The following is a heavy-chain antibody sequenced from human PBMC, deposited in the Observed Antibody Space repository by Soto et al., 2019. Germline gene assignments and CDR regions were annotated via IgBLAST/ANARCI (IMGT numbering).Heavy chain of an antibody. CDR2: IMPNFGGP. CDR1: GGIFSDFS. V-gene: IGHV1-69*12. J-gene: IGHJ6*02. Sequence: QVQLVQSGAEVKKPGSSLKVSCKASGGIFSDFSFSWVRQAPGQGLEWMGGIMPNFGGPDYAQRFRGRVTIAADEVTRTALMALRCLTCEDTATYSCASSLRLHGIGGYYYGMGVWGQGPTVTVSS. CDR3: ASSLRLHGIGGYYYGMGV. D-gene: IGHD1-20*01.